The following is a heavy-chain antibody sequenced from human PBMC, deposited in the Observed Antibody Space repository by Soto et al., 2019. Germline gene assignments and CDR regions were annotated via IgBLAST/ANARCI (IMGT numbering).Heavy chain of an antibody. Sequence: QLVESGGGFVKPGMSLRLTCAASGFTFSNAWMTWVRQAPGKGLERVGLIRSQGDGGTADYAAPVSGRFTISRDDSPPLLFLHMDHLQPEDTAVYYCISATLRWGQGTLVTVSS. CDR2: IRSQGDGGTA. CDR3: ISATLR. V-gene: IGHV3-15*01. CDR1: GFTFSNAW. J-gene: IGHJ4*02.